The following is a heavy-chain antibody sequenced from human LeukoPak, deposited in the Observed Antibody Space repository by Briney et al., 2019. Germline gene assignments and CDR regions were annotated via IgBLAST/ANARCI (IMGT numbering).Heavy chain of an antibody. CDR2: MSYSGST. J-gene: IGHJ3*02. CDR1: GGSISSSSYY. D-gene: IGHD6-6*01. Sequence: SETLSLTCTVSGGSISSSSYYWVWIRQSPGKGLEWIGSMSYSGSTYYNSSLKSRVTISVDTSKNQFSLTLSSVTATDTAVYYCARFYNSWHAFHIWGQGTMVTVSS. CDR3: ARFYNSWHAFHI. V-gene: IGHV4-39*01.